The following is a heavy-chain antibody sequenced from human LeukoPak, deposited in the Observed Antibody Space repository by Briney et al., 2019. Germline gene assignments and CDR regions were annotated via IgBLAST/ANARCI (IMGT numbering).Heavy chain of an antibody. V-gene: IGHV3-7*03. J-gene: IGHJ6*04. CDR2: IKHDGSEK. CDR1: GLTFSDYW. Sequence: SGGSLRLSCAASGLTFSDYWMYWVRQGPGKGLEWVANIKHDGSEKYYVDSVKGRFTISRDNAKNSLYLQMNSLRVEDTAVYYCATDRGLRWGKGTTVTVSS. CDR3: ATDRGLR.